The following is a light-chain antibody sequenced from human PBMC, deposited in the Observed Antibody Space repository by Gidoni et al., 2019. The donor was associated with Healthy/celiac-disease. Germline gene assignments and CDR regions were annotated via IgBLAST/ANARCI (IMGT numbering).Light chain of an antibody. CDR3: QQYGSSGT. CDR2: GAS. CDR1: QSVSSSY. J-gene: IGKJ1*01. V-gene: IGKV3-20*01. Sequence: EIVLTQSPGTLSLSPGERATLSCRASQSVSSSYLAWYQQKPVQAPRLLIYGASRRATGIPDRFSGSGSGTDFTLTISRLEPEDFAVYYCQQYGSSGTFGQGTKVEIK.